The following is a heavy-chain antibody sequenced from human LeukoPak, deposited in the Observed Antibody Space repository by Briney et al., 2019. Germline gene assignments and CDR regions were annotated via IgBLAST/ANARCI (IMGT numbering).Heavy chain of an antibody. V-gene: IGHV1-2*06. CDR3: ATAGPVYLAY. J-gene: IGHJ4*02. Sequence: ASVKVSCTASGYTFIGYYMHWVRQAPGQGLEWMGRIDPDSGAANYAQKFRGRVTLARDTSITTAYMQLFILTSDATAVYYAATAGPVYLAYWGEGTLVTVS. CDR1: GYTFIGYY. CDR2: IDPDSGAA.